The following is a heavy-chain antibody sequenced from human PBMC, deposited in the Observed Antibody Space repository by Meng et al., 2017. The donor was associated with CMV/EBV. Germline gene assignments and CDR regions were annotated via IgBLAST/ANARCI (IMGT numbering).Heavy chain of an antibody. J-gene: IGHJ6*02. V-gene: IGHV3-7*01. Sequence: GGSLRLSCAASGFTFSSYWMSWVRQAPGKGLEWVANIKQDGSEKYYVDSVKGRFTISRDNAKNSLYLQMNSLRAEDTAVYYCARDSPGGCSSTSCYQRPHKGGYYYGMDVWGQGTTATVSS. D-gene: IGHD2-2*01. CDR2: IKQDGSEK. CDR3: ARDSPGGCSSTSCYQRPHKGGYYYGMDV. CDR1: GFTFSSYW.